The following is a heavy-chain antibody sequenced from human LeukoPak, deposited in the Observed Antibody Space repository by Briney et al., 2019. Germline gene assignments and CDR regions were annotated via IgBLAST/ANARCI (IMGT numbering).Heavy chain of an antibody. CDR1: GFTFSSFA. J-gene: IGHJ4*02. Sequence: PGGSLRLSCAASGFTFSSFAMSWVRQAPGKGLEWVARIKNKAGGGTTDYAAPVRGRFTISRDDSKNTLSLEMNSLKTEDTAVYYCTTHPCGGGSCYYVSDNWGQGTLVTVSS. CDR3: TTHPCGGGSCYYVSDN. CDR2: IKNKAGGGTT. D-gene: IGHD3-10*02. V-gene: IGHV3-15*01.